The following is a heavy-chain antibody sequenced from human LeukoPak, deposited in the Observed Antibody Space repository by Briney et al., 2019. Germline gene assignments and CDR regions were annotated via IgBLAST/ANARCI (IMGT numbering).Heavy chain of an antibody. D-gene: IGHD5-18*01. J-gene: IGHJ2*01. CDR2: INPNSGGT. V-gene: IGHV1-2*02. CDR1: GYTFTGYY. Sequence: GASVKVSCKASGYTFTGYYMHWVRQAPGQGLEWMGWINPNSGGTNYAQKFQGRVTMTRDTSISTAYMELSRLRSDDTAVCYCARRAVTAMAQYWYFDLWGRGTLVTVSS. CDR3: ARRAVTAMAQYWYFDL.